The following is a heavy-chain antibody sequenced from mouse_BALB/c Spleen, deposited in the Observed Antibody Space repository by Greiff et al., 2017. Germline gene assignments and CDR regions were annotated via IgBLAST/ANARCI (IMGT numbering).Heavy chain of an antibody. V-gene: IGHV1-69*02. J-gene: IGHJ2*01. D-gene: IGHD2-4*01. Sequence: VQLQQPGAELVRPGASVKLSCKASGYTFTSYWINWVKQRPGQGLEWIGNIYPSDSYTNYNQKFKDKATLTVDKSSSTAYMQLSSPTSEDSAVYYCTRWGDYPDYWGQGTTLTVSS. CDR2: IYPSDSYT. CDR1: GYTFTSYW. CDR3: TRWGDYPDY.